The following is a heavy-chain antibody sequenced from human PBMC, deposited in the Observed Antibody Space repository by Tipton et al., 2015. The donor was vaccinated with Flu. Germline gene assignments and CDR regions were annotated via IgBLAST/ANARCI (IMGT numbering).Heavy chain of an antibody. V-gene: IGHV4-38-2*01. Sequence: TLSLTCAVSGDSISSDFYWAWIRQFPGKGLEWIGTVSRTGSTIYNPSLKSRVTISIDTSKNQFSLKLSSVTAADTAVYYCTRHNTNGGIVVADFDSWGQGTLVTVSS. CDR1: GDSISSDFY. CDR2: VSRTGST. J-gene: IGHJ4*02. CDR3: TRHNTNGGIVVADFDS. D-gene: IGHD3-16*02.